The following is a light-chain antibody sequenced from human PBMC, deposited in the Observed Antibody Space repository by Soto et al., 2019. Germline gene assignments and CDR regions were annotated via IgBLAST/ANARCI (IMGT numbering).Light chain of an antibody. V-gene: IGLV2-14*01. CDR3: TSYAGSSTPVI. CDR1: SSDIGGYNY. CDR2: EVN. J-gene: IGLJ2*01. Sequence: QSALTQPASVSGSPGQSITISCTGTSSDIGGYNYVSWYRRHPGKAPQLMIYEVNSRPAGVSNRFSGSKSGNTASLTISGLQAEDEADYYCTSYAGSSTPVIFGGGTKLTVL.